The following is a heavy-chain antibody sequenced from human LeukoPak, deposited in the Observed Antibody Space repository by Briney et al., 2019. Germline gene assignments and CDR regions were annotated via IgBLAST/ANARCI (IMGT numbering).Heavy chain of an antibody. V-gene: IGHV4-4*02. J-gene: IGHJ4*02. CDR2: IYHSGST. Sequence: PSETLSLTCAVSGGSISSSNWWSWVRQPPGKGLEWIGEIYHSGSTNYNPSLKSRVTIAVDKSKNQFSLKLSSVTAADTAVYYCAREGYDYVWGSYRPHYFDYWGQGTLVTVSS. CDR3: AREGYDYVWGSYRPHYFDY. D-gene: IGHD3-16*02. CDR1: GGSISSSNW.